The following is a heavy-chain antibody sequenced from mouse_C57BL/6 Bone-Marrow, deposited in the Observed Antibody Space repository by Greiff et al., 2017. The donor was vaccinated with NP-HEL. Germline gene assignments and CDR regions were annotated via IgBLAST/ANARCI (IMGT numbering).Heavy chain of an antibody. J-gene: IGHJ4*01. CDR1: GYTFTDYN. CDR3: ARWDGYFFYAMDY. CDR2: INPNNGGT. Sequence: EVKLEESGPELVKPGASVKMSCKASGYTFTDYNMHWVKQSHGKSLEWIGYINPNNGGTSYNQKFKGKATLTVNKSSSTAYMELRSLTSEDSAVYYCARWDGYFFYAMDYWGQGTSVTVSS. D-gene: IGHD2-3*01. V-gene: IGHV1-22*01.